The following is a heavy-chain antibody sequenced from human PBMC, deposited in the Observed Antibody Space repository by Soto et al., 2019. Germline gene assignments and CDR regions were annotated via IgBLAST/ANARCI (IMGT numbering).Heavy chain of an antibody. CDR1: GGSISSGDYY. CDR2: IYYSGST. V-gene: IGHV4-30-4*01. CDR3: ARVGYSYGIGIEMDV. Sequence: QVQLQESGPGLVKPSQTLSLTCTVSGGSISSGDYYWSWIRQPPGKGLEWIGYIYYSGSTYYNQTLKSRFTISVDKYKNQFSLKLSSVTAADTAVYYCARVGYSYGIGIEMDVWGQGTTVTVSS. J-gene: IGHJ6*02. D-gene: IGHD5-18*01.